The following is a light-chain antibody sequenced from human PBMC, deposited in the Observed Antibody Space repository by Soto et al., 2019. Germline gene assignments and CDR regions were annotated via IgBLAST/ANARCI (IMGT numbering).Light chain of an antibody. CDR3: CSYAGTYAFCV. CDR1: SSDVGGYYY. J-gene: IGLJ1*01. Sequence: QSALTQPRSVSGSPGQSVTISCTGTSSDVGGYYYVSWYQQHPGKAPKLMIYDVNKRPSGVPDRFSASKSGITASLTISGLQAEDEADYYCCSYAGTYAFCVFGTGTKLTVL. CDR2: DVN. V-gene: IGLV2-11*01.